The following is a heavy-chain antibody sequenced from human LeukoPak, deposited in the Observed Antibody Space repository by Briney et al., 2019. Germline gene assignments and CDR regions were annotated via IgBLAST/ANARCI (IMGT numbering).Heavy chain of an antibody. CDR3: ARDGDGDWWSRWFDP. CDR2: MNPNSGNT. V-gene: IGHV1-8*01. CDR1: GYTFTSYD. D-gene: IGHD2-8*02. Sequence: ASLTVSCTASGYTFTSYDINWVRQATGQGLEWMGWMNPNSGNTGYAQTFQGRVTMTRNTSISTAYMELSSLRSEDTAVYYCARDGDGDWWSRWFDPWGQGTLVTVSS. J-gene: IGHJ5*02.